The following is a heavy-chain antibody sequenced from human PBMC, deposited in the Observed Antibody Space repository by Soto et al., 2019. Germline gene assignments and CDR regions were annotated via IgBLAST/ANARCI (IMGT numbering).Heavy chain of an antibody. J-gene: IGHJ4*02. CDR3: AGSYSSGNWYFDY. CDR1: GFSFSAYS. CDR2: TSTSSTTK. V-gene: IGHV3-48*02. Sequence: GGSLRLSCAASGFSFSAYSMNWVRQAPGKGLEWIAYTSTSSTTKYYADSVRGRFSISRDNANDLLYLDMDKLRDEDTGIYYCAGSYSSGNWYFDYWGLGTQVTVSS. D-gene: IGHD3-10*01.